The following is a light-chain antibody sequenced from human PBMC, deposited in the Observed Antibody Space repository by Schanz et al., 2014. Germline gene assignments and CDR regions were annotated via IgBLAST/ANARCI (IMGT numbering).Light chain of an antibody. CDR3: QQYGGSPPIS. Sequence: EIVLTQSPPTLSLSPGERATLSCRASQSVSSYLAWYQQKPGQAPRLLIYGASSRATGIPDRFSGSGSGTDFTLTISRLEPEDFAVYYCQQYGGSPPISFGQGTRLEIK. CDR2: GAS. CDR1: QSVSSY. V-gene: IGKV3-20*01. J-gene: IGKJ5*01.